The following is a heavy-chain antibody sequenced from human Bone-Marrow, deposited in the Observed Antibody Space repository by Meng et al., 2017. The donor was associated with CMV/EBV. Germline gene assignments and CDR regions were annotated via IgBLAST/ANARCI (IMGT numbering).Heavy chain of an antibody. V-gene: IGHV1-69*05. CDR3: TSQPTYYDFWSGYIGPNYYYYGMDV. CDR2: IIPIFGTA. J-gene: IGHJ6*02. D-gene: IGHD3-3*01. Sequence: SAKVSCKASGCTFSSYAISWVRQAPGQGLEWMGGIIPIFGTANYAQKFQGRVTITTDESTSTAYMELSSLRSEDTAVYYCTSQPTYYDFWSGYIGPNYYYYGMDVCGQGTTVTVSS. CDR1: GCTFSSYA.